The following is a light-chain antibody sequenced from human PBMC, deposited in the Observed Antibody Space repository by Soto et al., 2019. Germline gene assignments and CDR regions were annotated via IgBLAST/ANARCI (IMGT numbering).Light chain of an antibody. CDR2: DAS. CDR3: QQYITSPWT. Sequence: DIQMTQSPSTLSASVGDRVTITCRASQSISNWLAWYQQKPGKAPNLLISDASSLESGVPSRFSGSGSGTEFTLTISSLQPDDFATYHCQQYITSPWTFGQGTKVEIK. V-gene: IGKV1-5*01. J-gene: IGKJ1*01. CDR1: QSISNW.